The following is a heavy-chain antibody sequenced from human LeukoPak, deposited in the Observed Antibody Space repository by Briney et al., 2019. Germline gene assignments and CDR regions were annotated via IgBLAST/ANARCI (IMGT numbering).Heavy chain of an antibody. D-gene: IGHD6-13*01. CDR2: INPNSGGT. CDR3: ARDPGIAAAGTLYFDY. CDR1: GYTFTGYY. Sequence: ASVKVSCKASGYTFTGYYMHWVRQAPGQGLEWMGWINPNSGGTNYAQKFQGRVTMTRDTSISTAYMELSRLRSDDTAVYYCARDPGIAAAGTLYFDYWGQGTLVTVSS. V-gene: IGHV1-2*02. J-gene: IGHJ4*02.